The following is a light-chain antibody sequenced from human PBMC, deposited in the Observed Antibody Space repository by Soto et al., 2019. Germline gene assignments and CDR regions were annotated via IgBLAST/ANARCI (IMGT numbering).Light chain of an antibody. CDR1: SSDVGGYNY. V-gene: IGLV2-14*01. Sequence: QSVLTQPASVSGYPGQSITISCTGTSSDVGGYNYVSWYQQHPGKAPKLMIYDVSNRPSGVSNRFSGSKSGNTASLTISGLQAEDEADYYCSSYTSSSTLGFGGGTQLTVL. CDR3: SSYTSSSTLG. CDR2: DVS. J-gene: IGLJ3*02.